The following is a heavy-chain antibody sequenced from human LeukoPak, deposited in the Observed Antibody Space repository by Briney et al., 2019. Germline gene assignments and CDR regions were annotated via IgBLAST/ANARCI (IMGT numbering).Heavy chain of an antibody. CDR1: GFTFSSYA. J-gene: IGHJ4*02. CDR3: AKDKYSSGWHSTSLFDY. V-gene: IGHV3-23*01. D-gene: IGHD6-19*01. Sequence: GGSLRLSCAASGFTFSSYAMSWVRQAPGKGLEWVSATSGSGGSTYYADSVKGRFTISRDNSKNTLYLQMNSLRAEDTAVYYCAKDKYSSGWHSTSLFDYWGQGTLVTVSS. CDR2: TSGSGGST.